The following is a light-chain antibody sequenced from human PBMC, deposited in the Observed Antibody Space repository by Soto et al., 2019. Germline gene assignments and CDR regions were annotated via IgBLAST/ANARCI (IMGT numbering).Light chain of an antibody. CDR1: QSVSSSY. V-gene: IGKV3-20*01. J-gene: IGKJ1*01. CDR2: GAS. CDR3: QQYSSFRA. Sequence: EIVLTQSPGTLSLSPGERATLSCRASQSVSSSYLAWYQQKPGQAPRLLIYGASSRATGIPDRFSGSGSGTDFTLTISRLETEDFAVYYCQQYSSFRAFGQGTKVEIK.